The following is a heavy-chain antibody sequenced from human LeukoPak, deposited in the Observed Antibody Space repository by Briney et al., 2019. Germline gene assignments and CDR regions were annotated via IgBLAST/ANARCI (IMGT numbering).Heavy chain of an antibody. V-gene: IGHV3-23*01. CDR2: ISGSGGST. CDR1: GFTFSSYA. J-gene: IGHJ6*02. D-gene: IGHD6-13*01. CDR3: ARGSAAGDYYYGMDV. Sequence: GGSLRLSCAASGFTFSSYAMSWVRQAPGKGLEWVSAISGSGGSTYYADSVKGRFTISRDNSKNTLYLQMNSLRAEDTAVYYCARGSAAGDYYYGMDVWGQGTTVTVSS.